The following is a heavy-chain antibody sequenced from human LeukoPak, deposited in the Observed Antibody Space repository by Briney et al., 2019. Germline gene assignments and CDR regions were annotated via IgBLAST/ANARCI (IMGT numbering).Heavy chain of an antibody. Sequence: PGGSLRLSYAASGFTFSSYSMNWVRQAPGKGLEWVSSISSSSSYIYYADSVKGRFTISRDNAKNSLYLQMNSLRAEDTAVYYGAMSSSAYQWSIDYWGQGTLVTVSS. V-gene: IGHV3-21*01. J-gene: IGHJ4*02. CDR1: GFTFSSYS. CDR2: ISSSSSYI. CDR3: AMSSSAYQWSIDY. D-gene: IGHD2-15*01.